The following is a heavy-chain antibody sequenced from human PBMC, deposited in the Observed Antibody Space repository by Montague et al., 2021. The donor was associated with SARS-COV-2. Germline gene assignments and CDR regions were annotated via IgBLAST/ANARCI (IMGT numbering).Heavy chain of an antibody. CDR1: GFSLSTSGVG. V-gene: IGHV2-5*02. CDR2: IYWDDDK. J-gene: IGHJ4*02. CDR3: AHRLPGSGSYYFDY. D-gene: IGHD3-10*01. Sequence: PALVKPTQTLTLTCTFSGFSLSTSGVGVGWIRQPPGKALEWLALIYWDDDKRYSPSLKGRLTITKDTSKNQVVLTMTNMDPVDTATYYCAHRLPGSGSYYFDYWGQGTLVTVSS.